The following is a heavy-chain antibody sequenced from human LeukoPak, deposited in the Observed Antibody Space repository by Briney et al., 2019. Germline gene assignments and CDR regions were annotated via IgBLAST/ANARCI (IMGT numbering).Heavy chain of an antibody. D-gene: IGHD2-15*01. V-gene: IGHV4-30-2*01. Sequence: SETLSLTCAVSGGSISSGGYSWSWIRQPPGTGLEWIGYIYHSGSTYYNPSLKSRVTISVDRSKNQFSLKLSSVTAADTAVYYCARGCTGGSCYEQHDYWGQGTLVIVSS. CDR2: IYHSGST. CDR3: ARGCTGGSCYEQHDY. CDR1: GGSISSGGYS. J-gene: IGHJ4*02.